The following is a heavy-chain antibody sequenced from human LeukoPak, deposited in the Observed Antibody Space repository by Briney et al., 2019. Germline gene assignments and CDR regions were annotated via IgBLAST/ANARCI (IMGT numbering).Heavy chain of an antibody. D-gene: IGHD3-10*01. V-gene: IGHV1-24*01. CDR2: FDPEDGET. CDR3: ARDPHYYGSGSYYDV. CDR1: GYTFTSYG. J-gene: IGHJ6*04. Sequence: ASVKVSCKASGYTFTSYGISWVRQAPGKGLEWMGGFDPEDGETIYAQKFQGRVTMTEDTSTDTAYMELSSLRAEDMAVYYCARDPHYYGSGSYYDVWGKGTTVTISS.